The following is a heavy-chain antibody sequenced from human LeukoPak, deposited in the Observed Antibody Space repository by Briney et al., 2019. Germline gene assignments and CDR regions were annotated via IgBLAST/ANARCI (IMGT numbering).Heavy chain of an antibody. CDR2: IWYDGSKK. J-gene: IGHJ3*02. Sequence: GGSLRLSRAPSRFTLRRYGMHWVRPAPAKAREGVGVIWYDGSKKYYADCVKGLFTISRENSKNTLYLQMDSVRAEDTAVYYCAKPHYYDSGGSYIAGAFDIRGQGTMVTVSS. CDR1: RFTLRRYG. V-gene: IGHV3-30*02. D-gene: IGHD3-22*01. CDR3: AKPHYYDSGGSYIAGAFDI.